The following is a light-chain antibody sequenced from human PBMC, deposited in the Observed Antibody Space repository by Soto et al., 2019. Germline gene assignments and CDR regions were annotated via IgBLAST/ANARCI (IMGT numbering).Light chain of an antibody. CDR2: EAS. CDR3: QQYKSYWT. V-gene: IGKV1-5*03. CDR1: QSITNW. J-gene: IGKJ1*01. Sequence: DIQMTQSPATLSASVGDSVTITCRANQSITNWLAWYQLKPGKAPKLLIHEASNLHSGVSSRFTGSGSGTDFTLTITSLQPEDFATYYCQQYKSYWTFGQGTRVDLK.